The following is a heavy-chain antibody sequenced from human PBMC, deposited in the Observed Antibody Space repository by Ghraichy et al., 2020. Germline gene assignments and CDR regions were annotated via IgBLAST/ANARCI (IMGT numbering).Heavy chain of an antibody. V-gene: IGHV4-59*01. J-gene: IGHJ4*02. D-gene: IGHD1-26*01. Sequence: SETPSLTCTVSGGSISSYYWSWIRQPPGKGLEWIGYIYYSGSTNYNPSLKSRVTISVDTSKNQFSLKLSSVTAADTAVYYCARAKWELLDFDYWGQGTLVTVSS. CDR3: ARAKWELLDFDY. CDR1: GGSISSYY. CDR2: IYYSGST.